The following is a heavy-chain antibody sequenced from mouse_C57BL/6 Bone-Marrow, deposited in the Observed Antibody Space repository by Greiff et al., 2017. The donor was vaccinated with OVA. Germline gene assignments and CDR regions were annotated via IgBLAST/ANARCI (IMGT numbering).Heavy chain of an antibody. CDR2: ILPGSGST. Sequence: VKLMESGAELMKPGASVKLSCKATGYTFTGYWIEWVKQRPGHGLEWIGEILPGSGSTNYNEKFKGKATFTADTSSNTAYMQLSSLTTEDSAIYYCARGIYYDYDRVYYFDYWGQGTTLTVSS. CDR1: GYTFTGYW. CDR3: ARGIYYDYDRVYYFDY. D-gene: IGHD2-4*01. J-gene: IGHJ2*01. V-gene: IGHV1-9*01.